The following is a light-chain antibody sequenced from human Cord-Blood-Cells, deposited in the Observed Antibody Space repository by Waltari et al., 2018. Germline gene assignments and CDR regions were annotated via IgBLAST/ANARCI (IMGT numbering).Light chain of an antibody. CDR2: DVS. V-gene: IGLV2-11*01. CDR3: CSYAGSYTVV. J-gene: IGLJ2*01. CDR1: RSDVGGYTY. Sequence: QSALTQPRPVSGSPGQSLTIPCTGTRSDVGGYTYFAWYQQHPGKAPKLMIYDVSKRPSGVPDRFSGSKSGNTASLTISGLQAEDEADYYCCSYAGSYTVVFGGGTKLTVL.